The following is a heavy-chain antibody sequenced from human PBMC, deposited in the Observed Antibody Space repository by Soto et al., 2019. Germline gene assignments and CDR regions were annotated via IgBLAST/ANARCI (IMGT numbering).Heavy chain of an antibody. Sequence: QVQLVESGGGVVQPGRSLRLSCAASGFTFSSYGMHWVRQAPGKGLEWVAVISYDGSNKYYADSVKGRFTISRDNSKNTLYLKMNSLRAEDTAVYYCAAGVVVVVAATSDYYGMDVWGQGTTVTVSS. V-gene: IGHV3-30*03. J-gene: IGHJ6*02. CDR3: AAGVVVVVAATSDYYGMDV. CDR1: GFTFSSYG. CDR2: ISYDGSNK. D-gene: IGHD2-15*01.